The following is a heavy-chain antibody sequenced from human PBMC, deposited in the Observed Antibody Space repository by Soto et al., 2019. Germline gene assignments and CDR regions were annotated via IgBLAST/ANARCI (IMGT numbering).Heavy chain of an antibody. CDR2: ISGSGGST. D-gene: IGHD3-3*01. CDR1: GLTFSSYA. CDR3: AKQAAYYDFWSGYPSSGHSPGRFDY. V-gene: IGHV3-23*01. J-gene: IGHJ4*02. Sequence: GVSLRLSCAASGLTFSSYALSWVRQAPGKGLEWVSAISGSGGSTYYADSVKGRFTISRDNSKNTLYLQMNSLRAEDTAVYYCAKQAAYYDFWSGYPSSGHSPGRFDYWGQGTLVTVSS.